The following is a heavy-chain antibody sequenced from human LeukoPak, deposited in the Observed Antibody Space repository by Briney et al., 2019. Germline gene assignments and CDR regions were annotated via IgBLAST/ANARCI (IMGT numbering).Heavy chain of an antibody. J-gene: IGHJ4*02. CDR2: INAGNGDT. CDR3: ARDPRSGYHDF. Sequence: ASVEVSRKSSGYTFSSYAIQWVRQAPGQRLEWMGWINAGNGDTKYSQRFQGRVTITRDTSANTAYMELSSLRSEDTAVYYCARDPRSGYHDFWGQGTLVTVSS. V-gene: IGHV1-3*01. CDR1: GYTFSSYA. D-gene: IGHD3-22*01.